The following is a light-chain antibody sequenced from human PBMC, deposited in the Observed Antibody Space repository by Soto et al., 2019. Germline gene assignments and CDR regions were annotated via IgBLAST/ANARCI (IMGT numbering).Light chain of an antibody. CDR3: QQYGSSRWT. J-gene: IGKJ1*01. CDR2: GAS. CDR1: QSVSSSY. Sequence: EIVLTQSPGTLSLSPGERATLSCRASQSVSSSYLAWYQQNPGQAPRPLIYGASGRDIDITDRFSGSGSGTVYTFTISRLEHEDFAVYYCQQYGSSRWTFGQGTKVEIK. V-gene: IGKV3-20*01.